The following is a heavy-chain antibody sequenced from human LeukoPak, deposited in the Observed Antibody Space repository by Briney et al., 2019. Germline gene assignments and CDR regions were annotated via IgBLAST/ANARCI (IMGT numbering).Heavy chain of an antibody. CDR2: IYYSGST. D-gene: IGHD3-22*01. Sequence: SETLSLTCTVSGGSISNSSSYWGWIRQPPGKGLEWIGSIYYSGSTYYNPSLKSRVTISVDTSKNQFSLKLSSVTAADTAVYYCARTYYDSSGYYYFFDYWGQGTLVTVSS. J-gene: IGHJ4*02. CDR1: GGSISNSSSY. CDR3: ARTYYDSSGYYYFFDY. V-gene: IGHV4-39*01.